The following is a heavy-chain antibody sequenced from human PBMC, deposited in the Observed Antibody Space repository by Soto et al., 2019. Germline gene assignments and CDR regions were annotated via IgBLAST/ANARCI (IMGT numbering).Heavy chain of an antibody. CDR3: ARGPPRGAYTTHFDH. Sequence: ASVNGSCKASGYPFTADYIHWIRQAPGQGLQWMGRVNPSVNSTTDAEKFQGRVTVTWDTSTSTVFLEMISLRSEDSALYYCARGPPRGAYTTHFDHWGQGSLVTVSS. CDR1: GYPFTADY. D-gene: IGHD1-1*01. J-gene: IGHJ5*02. CDR2: VNPSVNST. V-gene: IGHV1-46*01.